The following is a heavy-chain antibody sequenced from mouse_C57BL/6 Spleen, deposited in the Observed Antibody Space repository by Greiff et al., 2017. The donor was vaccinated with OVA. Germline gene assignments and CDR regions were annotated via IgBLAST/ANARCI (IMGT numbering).Heavy chain of an antibody. J-gene: IGHJ2*01. Sequence: EVQVVESGGDLVKPGGSLKLSCAASGFTFSSYGMSWVRQTPDKRLEWVATISSGGSYTYYPDSVKGRFTISRDNAKNTLYLQMSSLKSEDTAMYYCARHKGGGTDYFDYWGQGTTLTVSS. CDR3: ARHKGGGTDYFDY. CDR1: GFTFSSYG. V-gene: IGHV5-6*01. D-gene: IGHD4-1*01. CDR2: ISSGGSYT.